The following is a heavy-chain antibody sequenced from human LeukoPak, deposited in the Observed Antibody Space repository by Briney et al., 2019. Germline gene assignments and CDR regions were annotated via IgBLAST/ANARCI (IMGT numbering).Heavy chain of an antibody. Sequence: GESLKVSCKGSGYRFSTYWIAWVRQMPGKGLEWMGIIYPGDSDTRYSPSFQGQVTISADKSVNTAYLQWSSLKASDTAMYYCARPNITSYYDTRGYDAFDVWGQGTMVTVYS. J-gene: IGHJ3*01. CDR3: ARPNITSYYDTRGYDAFDV. CDR1: GYRFSTYW. CDR2: IYPGDSDT. D-gene: IGHD3-22*01. V-gene: IGHV5-51*01.